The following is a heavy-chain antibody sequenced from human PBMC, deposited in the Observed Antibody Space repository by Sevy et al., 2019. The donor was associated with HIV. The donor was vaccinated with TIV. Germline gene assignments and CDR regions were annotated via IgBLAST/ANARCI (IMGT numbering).Heavy chain of an antibody. Sequence: GGFLRLSCAASGFTFSSYEMTWVRQTPGKGLEWVSSISSSGTTIYYGDSVEGRFTISRDNPKNSLYLQMNSLRAEDTAVYYCARKGGAYDIGFDPWGQGTLVTVSS. V-gene: IGHV3-48*03. CDR1: GFTFSSYE. J-gene: IGHJ5*02. CDR2: ISSSGTTI. D-gene: IGHD3-22*01. CDR3: ARKGGAYDIGFDP.